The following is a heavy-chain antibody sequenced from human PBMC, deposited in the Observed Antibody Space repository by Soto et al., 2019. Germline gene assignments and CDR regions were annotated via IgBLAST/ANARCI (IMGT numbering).Heavy chain of an antibody. Sequence: ASVKVSCKASGYTFTSYGISWLRQAPGQGLEWMGWISGYNGNTKYAEKFQDKVTLTRDTSTDTAYTALRSPRSTDTAAYDCARHLMLRNVVVGTATQRDYWGTGSVVTI. CDR3: ARHLMLRNVVVGTATQRDY. V-gene: IGHV1-18*04. J-gene: IGHJ4*02. D-gene: IGHD2-15*01. CDR2: ISGYNGNT. CDR1: GYTFTSYG.